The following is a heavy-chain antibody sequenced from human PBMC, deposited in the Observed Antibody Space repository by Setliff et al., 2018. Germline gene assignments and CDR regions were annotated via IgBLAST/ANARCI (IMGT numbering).Heavy chain of an antibody. D-gene: IGHD2-15*01. CDR3: ARDPASILSRHYYYGMDV. CDR1: GFTFSSYA. J-gene: IGHJ6*02. V-gene: IGHV3-48*04. Sequence: SLRLSCAASGFTFSSYAITWVRQAPGKGLEWVSMISGSAQTTYYADSVKGRFTISRDNAKNSLYLQMNSLRAEDTAVYYCARDPASILSRHYYYGMDVWGQGTTVTVSS. CDR2: ISGSAQTT.